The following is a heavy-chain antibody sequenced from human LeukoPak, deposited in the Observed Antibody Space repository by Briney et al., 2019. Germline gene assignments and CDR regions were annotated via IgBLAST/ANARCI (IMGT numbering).Heavy chain of an antibody. J-gene: IGHJ4*02. Sequence: GGSLRLSCAASGFTFSIYWMSWVRQAPGKGLEWVANIKQDGSEKYYVDSVKGRFTISRDNAKNSLYLQMSSLRVEDTAVYYCARCTTGRTFGSLREIKRSREIDYWGQGTLVTVSS. D-gene: IGHD1-1*01. CDR2: IKQDGSEK. CDR3: ARCTTGRTFGSLREIKRSREIDY. CDR1: GFTFSIYW. V-gene: IGHV3-7*01.